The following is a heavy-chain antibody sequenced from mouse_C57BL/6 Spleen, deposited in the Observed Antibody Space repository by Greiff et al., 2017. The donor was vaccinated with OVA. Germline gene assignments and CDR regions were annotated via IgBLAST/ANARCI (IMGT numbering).Heavy chain of an antibody. Sequence: VQLQQPGAELVRPGSSVKLSCKASGYTFTSYWMDWVKQRPGQGLEWIGNIYPSDSETHYNQQFKDKATLTVEKSSRTAYMQLSSLTSEDSAVYYCARGASYYFDYWGQGTTLTVSS. CDR1: GYTFTSYW. CDR3: ARGASYYFDY. J-gene: IGHJ2*01. D-gene: IGHD6-1*01. CDR2: IYPSDSET. V-gene: IGHV1-61*01.